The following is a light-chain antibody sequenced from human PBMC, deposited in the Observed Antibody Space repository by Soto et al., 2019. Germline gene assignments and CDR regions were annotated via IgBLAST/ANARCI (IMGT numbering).Light chain of an antibody. Sequence: QSVLAQPASVSGSPGQSISISCAGTSSDVGRYTYVSWYQQHPGKAPKLIIYDVYNRPSGVSNRFSGSKSGNTASLTISGLQAEDEADYYCTPYTSTSTPYVFGGGTKVTVL. CDR2: DVY. V-gene: IGLV2-14*01. J-gene: IGLJ1*01. CDR3: TPYTSTSTPYV. CDR1: SSDVGRYTY.